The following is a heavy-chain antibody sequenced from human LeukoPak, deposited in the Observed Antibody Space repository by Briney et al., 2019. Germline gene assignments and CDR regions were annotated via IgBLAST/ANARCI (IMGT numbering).Heavy chain of an antibody. D-gene: IGHD2-15*01. CDR1: VFTFSSYG. CDR2: IWYDGSNK. CDR3: ARRYCSGGTCYLDY. J-gene: IGHJ4*02. V-gene: IGHV3-33*01. Sequence: GGSLRLSCAASVFTFSSYGMPWVRQAPGKGLEWVAVIWYDGSNKYYEDSVKGRFTISRDNSKNTLYLQMNSLRAEDMAVYYCARRYCSGGTCYLDYWGQGTLVTVSS.